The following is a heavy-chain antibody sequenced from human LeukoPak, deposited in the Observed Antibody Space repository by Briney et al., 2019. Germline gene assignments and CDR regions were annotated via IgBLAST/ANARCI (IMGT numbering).Heavy chain of an antibody. Sequence: ASVKVSCKASRSTFATYYMHWVRQAPGQGLEWMGMMNPSGGTTTYAQTFQDRVSMTSDTSTSTVYMELSSLRSEDTAVYYCARGGVRDSSGWSNWYLDLWGRGTLVTVSS. CDR2: MNPSGGTT. CDR1: RSTFATYY. D-gene: IGHD3-22*01. J-gene: IGHJ2*01. CDR3: ARGGVRDSSGWSNWYLDL. V-gene: IGHV1-46*01.